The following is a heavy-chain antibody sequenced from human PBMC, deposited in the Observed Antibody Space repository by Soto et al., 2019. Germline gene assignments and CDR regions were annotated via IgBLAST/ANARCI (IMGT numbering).Heavy chain of an antibody. Sequence: PSETLSLTCAVSSGSISSSNWWSWVRQPPGKGLEWIGEIYHSGSTNYNPSLKSRVTISVDKSKNQFSLKLSSVTAADTAVYYCARDRFRAAAGTSQGSDPWGQGTLVTVSS. J-gene: IGHJ5*02. CDR2: IYHSGST. D-gene: IGHD6-13*01. V-gene: IGHV4-4*02. CDR1: SGSISSSNW. CDR3: ARDRFRAAAGTSQGSDP.